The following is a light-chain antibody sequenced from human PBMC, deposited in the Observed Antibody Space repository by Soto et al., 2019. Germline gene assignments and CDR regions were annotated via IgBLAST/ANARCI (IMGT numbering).Light chain of an antibody. V-gene: IGKV3-20*01. J-gene: IGKJ4*01. CDR2: DAS. Sequence: EFVLTQSPGTLSLSPGERATLSCRASQTVRNNYLAWYQQKPGQAPRLLIYDASSRATGIPDRFSGGGSGTDFTLTISRLEPEDFAVYYCQQYKEWPLTFGGGTKVDIK. CDR1: QTVRNNY. CDR3: QQYKEWPLT.